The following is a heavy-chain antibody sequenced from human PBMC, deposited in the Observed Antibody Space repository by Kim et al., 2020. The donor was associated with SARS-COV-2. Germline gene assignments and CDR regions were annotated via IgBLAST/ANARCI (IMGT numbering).Heavy chain of an antibody. CDR3: ARHGKDTSLAAKYHYHGMDV. Sequence: GESLKISCKGSDYSFSNYWIGWVRQMPGKGLEWMGIIYPADSDTRYSPSFQGQVTISVDKSISTAYLQWSSLKASDTAMYYCARHGKDTSLAAKYHYHGMDVWGQGTTVTVSS. CDR1: DYSFSNYW. J-gene: IGHJ6*02. D-gene: IGHD5-18*01. V-gene: IGHV5-51*01. CDR2: IYPADSDT.